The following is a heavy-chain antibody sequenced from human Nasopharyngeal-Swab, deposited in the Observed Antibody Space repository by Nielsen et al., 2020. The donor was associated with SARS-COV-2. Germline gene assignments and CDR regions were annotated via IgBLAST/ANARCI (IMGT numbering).Heavy chain of an antibody. J-gene: IGHJ4*02. Sequence: GESLKISCAASGFTFSSYGMHWVRQAPGKGLEWVAVIWYDGSNKYYADSVKGRFTISRDNSKNTLYLQMNSLRAEDTAVYYCARGYSGYDQWAIDHWGQGTLVTVSS. D-gene: IGHD5-12*01. CDR3: ARGYSGYDQWAIDH. CDR2: IWYDGSNK. CDR1: GFTFSSYG. V-gene: IGHV3-33*01.